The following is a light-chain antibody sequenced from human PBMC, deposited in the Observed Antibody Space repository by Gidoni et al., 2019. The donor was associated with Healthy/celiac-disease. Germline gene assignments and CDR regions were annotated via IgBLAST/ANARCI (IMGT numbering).Light chain of an antibody. CDR2: DAS. CDR3: QQRSNWPSGT. V-gene: IGKV3-11*01. J-gene: IGKJ1*01. CDR1: QSVSSY. Sequence: EIVLTQSPATLSLSPGERATLSGRASQSVSSYLAWYQQKPGQAPRLLIYDASNRATGIPARFSGSGSGTDFTLTISSLEPEDFAVYYCQQRSNWPSGTFGQGTKVEIK.